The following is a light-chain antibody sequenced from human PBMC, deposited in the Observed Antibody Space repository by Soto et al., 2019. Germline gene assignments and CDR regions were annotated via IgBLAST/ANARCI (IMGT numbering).Light chain of an antibody. CDR3: CSYAGSARV. J-gene: IGLJ2*01. CDR1: SSDVGGYNY. Sequence: QSVLTQPRSVSGSPGQSVTISCTGTSSDVGGYNYVSWCQQHPGKAPKLMIYDVSKRPSGVPDRFSGSKSGNTASLTISGLQAEDEADYYCCSYAGSARVFGGGTKLTVL. CDR2: DVS. V-gene: IGLV2-11*01.